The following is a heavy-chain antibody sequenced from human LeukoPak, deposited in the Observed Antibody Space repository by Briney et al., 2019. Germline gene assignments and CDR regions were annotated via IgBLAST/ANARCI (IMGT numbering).Heavy chain of an antibody. CDR2: IYYSGST. Sequence: PSETLSLTCTVSGGSINSYYWSWIRQPPGKGLEWIGYIYYSGSTNYNPSLKSRVTISVDTSKNQFSLKLSSVTAADTAVYYCARERARYYFDYWGQGTLVTVSS. CDR1: GGSINSYY. V-gene: IGHV4-59*01. J-gene: IGHJ4*02. CDR3: ARERARYYFDY.